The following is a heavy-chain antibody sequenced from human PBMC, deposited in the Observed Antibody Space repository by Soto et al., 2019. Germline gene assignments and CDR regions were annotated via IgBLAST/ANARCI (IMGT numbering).Heavy chain of an antibody. J-gene: IGHJ6*02. V-gene: IGHV1-18*01. CDR3: SMVDNYVTPTPQDV. Sequence: QVQLAHSGDEVRKPGSSVKVSCNASGYIFVNYGIAWVRHAPGQGLEWMGWISPYSGNTHYASKVQGRLTMTTDTSTSTAYRDLWSLTSDDTAVYDCSMVDNYVTPTPQDVWVQVTTVTVSS. CDR1: GYIFVNYG. CDR2: ISPYSGNT. D-gene: IGHD3-16*01.